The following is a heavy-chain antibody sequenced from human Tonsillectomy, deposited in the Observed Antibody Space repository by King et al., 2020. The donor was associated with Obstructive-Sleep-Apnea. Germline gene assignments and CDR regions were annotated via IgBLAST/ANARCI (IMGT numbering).Heavy chain of an antibody. D-gene: IGHD5-12*01. CDR3: ARRTGYDDFDY. CDR2: VNTNTVNP. J-gene: IGHJ4*02. V-gene: IGHV7-4-1*02. CDR1: EYTFTNYA. Sequence: QLVQSGSELKRAGASVKGFCRASEYTFTNYAMNWVRQAPSQRLEWIGVVNTNTVNPTDTQGFTGRVVFSLYTSVSTAFLQISSLKAEDTAVYYCARRTGYDDFDYWGQGTLVTVSS.